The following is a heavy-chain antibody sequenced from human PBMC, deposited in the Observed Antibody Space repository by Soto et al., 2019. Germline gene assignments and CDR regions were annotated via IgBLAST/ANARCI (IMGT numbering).Heavy chain of an antibody. D-gene: IGHD2-2*01. CDR2: ISSSSSTI. V-gene: IGHV3-48*01. J-gene: IGHJ4*02. Sequence: EVQLVESGGGLVQPGVSLRLSCAASGFTFSSYSMNWVRQAPGKGLEWVSYISSSSSTIYYADSVKGRFTISRDNAKNSLYLQMTSLRAEDTAVYYCARDVGIYGTSWCQGTLVTVAS. CDR3: ARDVGIYGTS. CDR1: GFTFSSYS.